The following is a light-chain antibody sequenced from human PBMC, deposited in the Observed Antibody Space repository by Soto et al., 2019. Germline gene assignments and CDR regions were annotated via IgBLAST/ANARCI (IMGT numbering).Light chain of an antibody. CDR3: MQGLQSRT. Sequence: DIVMTQSPLSLPVTPGEPASISCTSSQSLLYSNGFNYLDWYLQKPGQSPQLLIFLGSRRASGVPXXFSASGSGTDFTLKISRVQAEDVGVYYCMQGLQSRTFGQGTRVDIK. V-gene: IGKV2-28*01. J-gene: IGKJ1*01. CDR1: QSLLYSNGFNY. CDR2: LGS.